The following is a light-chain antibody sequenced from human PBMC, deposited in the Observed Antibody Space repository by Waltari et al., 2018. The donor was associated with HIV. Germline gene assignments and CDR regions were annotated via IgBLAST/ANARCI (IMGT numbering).Light chain of an antibody. V-gene: IGLV1-51*01. J-gene: IGLJ2*01. CDR3: GTWESSLRAAV. CDR1: ITTIGDNY. Sequence: QSVLPPPPSVSAAPGETDAMSCPGSITTIGDNYVSWYQQPPGTAPRLPIHDTKNRPSEIPDRFSASKSGASSTLDITGLQTGDEADYYCGTWESSLRAAVFGGGTKLAVL. CDR2: DTK.